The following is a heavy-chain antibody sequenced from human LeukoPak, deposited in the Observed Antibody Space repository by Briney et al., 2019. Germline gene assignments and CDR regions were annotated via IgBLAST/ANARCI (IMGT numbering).Heavy chain of an antibody. Sequence: GGSLRLSCAASGFTFSSYAMHWVRQAPGKGPEWVANIKDDGSEKYYLDSVKGRFTISRDNAKNSLYLQMNSLRAEDTAVYSCARIKEYGFDIWGQGTMVTVSS. V-gene: IGHV3-7*01. D-gene: IGHD3-10*01. CDR1: GFTFSSYA. J-gene: IGHJ3*02. CDR3: ARIKEYGFDI. CDR2: IKDDGSEK.